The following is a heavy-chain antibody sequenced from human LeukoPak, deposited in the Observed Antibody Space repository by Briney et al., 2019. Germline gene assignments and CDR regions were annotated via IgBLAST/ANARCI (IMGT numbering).Heavy chain of an antibody. Sequence: SVKVSCKASGGTFSSYAISWVRQAPGQGLEWMGRIIPILGIANYAQKFQGRVTITADKSTSTAYMELSSLRSEDTAAYYCAREGAAAGRLNYYYGMDVWGQGTTVTVSS. D-gene: IGHD6-13*01. J-gene: IGHJ6*02. CDR1: GGTFSSYA. V-gene: IGHV1-69*04. CDR2: IIPILGIA. CDR3: AREGAAAGRLNYYYGMDV.